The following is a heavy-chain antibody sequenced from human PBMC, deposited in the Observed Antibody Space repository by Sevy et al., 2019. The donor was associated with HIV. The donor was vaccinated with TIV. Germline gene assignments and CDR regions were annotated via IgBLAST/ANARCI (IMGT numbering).Heavy chain of an antibody. CDR1: GYSISSGYY. CDR3: ARDYGSGGSGISY. J-gene: IGHJ4*02. D-gene: IGHD3-10*01. V-gene: IGHV4-38-2*02. CDR2: IYHSGST. Sequence: SETLSLTCTVSGYSISSGYYWGWIRQPPGKGLEWIGSIYHSGSTYYNPSLKSRVTISVDTSKNQFSLKLSSVTAADTAVYYCARDYGSGGSGISYWGQRTLVTVSS.